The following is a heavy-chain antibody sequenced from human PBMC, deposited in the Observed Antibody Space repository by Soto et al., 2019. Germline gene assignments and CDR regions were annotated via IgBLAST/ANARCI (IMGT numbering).Heavy chain of an antibody. CDR1: GFTVSSNY. CDR2: IYSGGST. D-gene: IGHD6-6*01. J-gene: IGHJ4*02. V-gene: IGHV3-53*02. Sequence: EVQLVETGGGLIQPGGSLRLSCAASGFTVSSNYMSWVRQAPGKGLEWVSVIYSGGSTYYADSVKGRFTISRDNSKNTLYLQINSLRAEDTAVYYCARSSSASEGYYFDYWGQGTLVTVSS. CDR3: ARSSSASEGYYFDY.